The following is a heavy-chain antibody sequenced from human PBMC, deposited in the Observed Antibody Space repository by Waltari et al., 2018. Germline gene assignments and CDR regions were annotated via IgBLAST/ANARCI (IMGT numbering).Heavy chain of an antibody. CDR2: ISSSSNYI. Sequence: EVQLVESGGGLVKPGGSLRLSCEASGFTFSSYSMNWVRQAPGKGLEWVSSISSSSNYIYYADSVKGRFTIFRDNAKHSLFLQMNSLRAEDTAVYYCARDFTSWGFDYWGQGTLVTVSS. J-gene: IGHJ4*02. D-gene: IGHD2-2*01. CDR1: GFTFSSYS. V-gene: IGHV3-21*01. CDR3: ARDFTSWGFDY.